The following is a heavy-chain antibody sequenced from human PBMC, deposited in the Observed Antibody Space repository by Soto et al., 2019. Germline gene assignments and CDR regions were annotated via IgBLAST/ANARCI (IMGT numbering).Heavy chain of an antibody. Sequence: QVQLVQSGAEVKKPGSSVKVSCKASGGTFSSYAISWVRQAPGQGLEWMGGIIPIFGTANYAQKFQGRVKITADESTSTAYMELSSLRSEDTAVYYCARRTYYYDRSGPRSDFWGQGTLVTVSS. D-gene: IGHD3-22*01. CDR1: GGTFSSYA. V-gene: IGHV1-69*12. CDR3: ARRTYYYDRSGPRSDF. J-gene: IGHJ4*02. CDR2: IIPIFGTA.